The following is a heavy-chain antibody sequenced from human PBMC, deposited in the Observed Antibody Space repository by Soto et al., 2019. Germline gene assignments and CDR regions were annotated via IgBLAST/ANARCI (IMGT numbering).Heavy chain of an antibody. V-gene: IGHV3-21*01. CDR3: AREMATIIAFDI. D-gene: IGHD5-12*01. CDR2: ISSSSSYI. Sequence: PGGSLRLSCAASGFTFSSYSMNWVRQAPGKGLEWVSSISSSSSYIYYADSVKGRFTISRDNAKNSLYLQMNSLRAEDTAVYYCAREMATIIAFDIWGQGTMVTVSS. CDR1: GFTFSSYS. J-gene: IGHJ3*02.